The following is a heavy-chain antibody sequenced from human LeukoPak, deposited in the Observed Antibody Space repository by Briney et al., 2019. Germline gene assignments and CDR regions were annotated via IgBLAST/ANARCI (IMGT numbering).Heavy chain of an antibody. J-gene: IGHJ4*02. CDR1: GGTFSSYA. V-gene: IGHV1-69*05. CDR2: IIPIFGTA. D-gene: IGHD6-6*01. CDR3: ARDDSSSPDY. Sequence: SVKVSCKASGGTFSSYAISWVRQAPGQGLEWMGGIIPIFGTANYAQKFQGRVTMTRDTSTSTVYMELSSLRSEDTAVYYCARDDSSSPDYWGQGTLVTVSS.